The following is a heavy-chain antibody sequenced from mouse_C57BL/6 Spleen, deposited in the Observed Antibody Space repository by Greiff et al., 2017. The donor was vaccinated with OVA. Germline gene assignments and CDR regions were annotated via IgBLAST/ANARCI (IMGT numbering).Heavy chain of an antibody. J-gene: IGHJ3*01. D-gene: IGHD3-2*02. V-gene: IGHV1-52*01. CDR1: GYTFTSYW. Sequence: VQLQQPGAELVRPGSSVKLSCKASGYTFTSYWMHWVKQRPIQGLEWIGNIDPSDSETHYNQKFKDKATLTVDKSSSTAYRQLSSLRSEDSAVEYCGRERGSGYGFAYWGKGTLVTVSA. CDR3: GRERGSGYGFAY. CDR2: IDPSDSET.